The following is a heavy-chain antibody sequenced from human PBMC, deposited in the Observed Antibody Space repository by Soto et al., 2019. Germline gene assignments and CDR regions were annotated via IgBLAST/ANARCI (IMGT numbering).Heavy chain of an antibody. CDR1: GGSISSYY. J-gene: IGHJ4*02. D-gene: IGHD3-3*01. Sequence: SETLSLTCTVSGGSISSYYWSWIRQPPGKGLEWIGYIYYSGSTNYNPSLKSRVTISVDTSKNQFSLKLSSVTAADTAVYYCARATFWSGTHDYWGQGTLVTVSS. V-gene: IGHV4-59*01. CDR2: IYYSGST. CDR3: ARATFWSGTHDY.